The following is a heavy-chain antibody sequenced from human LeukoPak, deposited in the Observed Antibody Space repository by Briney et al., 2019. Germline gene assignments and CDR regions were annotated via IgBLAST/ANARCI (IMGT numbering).Heavy chain of an antibody. CDR1: GGSISGDH. J-gene: IGHJ5*02. V-gene: IGHV4-59*08. CDR2: IYYSGNT. CDR3: ARGGANWNDT. Sequence: NPSETLSLTCTVSGGSISGDHWNWIRQPPGKGLEWIGNIYYSGNTNYNPSLKSRVTISVDTSKNQFSLKLSSVTAADTAVYYCARGGANWNDTWGQGTLVTVSS.